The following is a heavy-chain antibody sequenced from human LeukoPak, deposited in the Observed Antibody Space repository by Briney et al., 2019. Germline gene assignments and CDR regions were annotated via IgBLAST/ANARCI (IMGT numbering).Heavy chain of an antibody. CDR2: IYGGGST. J-gene: IGHJ4*02. CDR3: TKDQGQGIWTDLTY. V-gene: IGHV3-53*01. CDR1: GFTVSSNY. D-gene: IGHD3/OR15-3a*01. Sequence: GGSLRLSCEASGFTVSSNYMSWVRQAPGKGLEWVSVIYGGGSTYYADSVKGRFTIFRDTSKNTLYLQMNSLRPEGTAVYYCTKDQGQGIWTDLTYWGRGNLVTVSS.